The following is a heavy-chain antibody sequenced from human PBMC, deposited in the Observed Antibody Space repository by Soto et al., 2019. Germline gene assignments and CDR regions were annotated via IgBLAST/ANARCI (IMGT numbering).Heavy chain of an antibody. CDR2: IYYSGST. Sequence: SETLSLTCTVSGGSISNYDWNWIRQPPGKGLEWIGSIYYSGSTYYNPSLKSRVTISVDTSKNQFSLKLSSVTAADTAVYYCASRGGSGYNYYYYYMDVWGKGTTVTVSS. V-gene: IGHV4-39*01. J-gene: IGHJ6*03. CDR3: ASRGGSGYNYYYYYMDV. D-gene: IGHD3-22*01. CDR1: GGSISNYD.